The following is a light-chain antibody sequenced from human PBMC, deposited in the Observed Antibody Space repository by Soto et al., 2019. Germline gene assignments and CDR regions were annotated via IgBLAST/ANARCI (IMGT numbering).Light chain of an antibody. Sequence: QSALTQPASVSGSPGQSITISCTGTSSDVGGYNYVSWYQQHPGKAPKLMISEVSNRPSGVSNRFSGSKSGNTASLTISGLQAADEADYYCSSYTSSSTLFVFGTGTKLTVL. CDR2: EVS. CDR1: SSDVGGYNY. J-gene: IGLJ1*01. CDR3: SSYTSSSTLFV. V-gene: IGLV2-14*01.